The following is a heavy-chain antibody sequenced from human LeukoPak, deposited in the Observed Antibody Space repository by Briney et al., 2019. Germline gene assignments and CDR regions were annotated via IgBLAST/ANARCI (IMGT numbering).Heavy chain of an antibody. J-gene: IGHJ3*02. CDR2: IIPIFGTA. CDR3: ARDYGSGSYYLISDAFDI. V-gene: IGHV1-69*05. Sequence: ASVKVSCKASGGTFSSYAISWVRQAPGQGLEWMGGIIPIFGTANYAQKFQGRVTITTDESTSTAYMELSSLRSEDTAVYYCARDYGSGSYYLISDAFDIWGQGTMVTVSS. D-gene: IGHD3-10*01. CDR1: GGTFSSYA.